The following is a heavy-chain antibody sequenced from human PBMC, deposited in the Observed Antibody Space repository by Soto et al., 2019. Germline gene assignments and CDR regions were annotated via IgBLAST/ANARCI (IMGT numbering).Heavy chain of an antibody. V-gene: IGHV3-23*01. Sequence: GGSLRLSCAASGFTFSSYAMSWVRQAPGKGLEWVSAISGSGGSTYYADSVKGRFTISRDNSKNTLYLQMNSLRAEDTAVYYCAKSAVVPAAILYYYYYGMDVWGQGTTVNVS. J-gene: IGHJ6*02. D-gene: IGHD2-2*02. CDR3: AKSAVVPAAILYYYYYGMDV. CDR2: ISGSGGST. CDR1: GFTFSSYA.